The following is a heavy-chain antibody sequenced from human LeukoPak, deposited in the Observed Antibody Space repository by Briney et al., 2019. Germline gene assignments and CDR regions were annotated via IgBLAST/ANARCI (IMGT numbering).Heavy chain of an antibody. V-gene: IGHV3-23*01. D-gene: IGHD3-22*01. CDR3: AKSLSVTMIVPNWFDP. J-gene: IGHJ5*02. CDR1: GFTFSSYG. CDR2: ISGSGGTS. Sequence: GGSLRLSCAASGFTFSSYGMSWVRQAPGKGLEWVSFISGSGGTSYYADSVKGRFTISRDNSKNTLYLQMNSLRAEDTAVYYCAKSLSVTMIVPNWFDPWGQGTLVLVSS.